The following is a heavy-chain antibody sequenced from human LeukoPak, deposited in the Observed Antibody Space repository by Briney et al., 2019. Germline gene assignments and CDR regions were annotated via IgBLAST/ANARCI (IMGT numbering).Heavy chain of an antibody. D-gene: IGHD3-22*01. J-gene: IGHJ4*02. CDR3: AKGYYDSSITNFDY. V-gene: IGHV3-23*01. Sequence: GGSLRLSCAASGFTFSSYAMSWVRQAPGKGLEWVSAISGSGGSTCYADSVKGRFTISRDNSKNTLYLQMNSLRAEDTAVYYCAKGYYDSSITNFDYWGQGTLVTVSS. CDR1: GFTFSSYA. CDR2: ISGSGGST.